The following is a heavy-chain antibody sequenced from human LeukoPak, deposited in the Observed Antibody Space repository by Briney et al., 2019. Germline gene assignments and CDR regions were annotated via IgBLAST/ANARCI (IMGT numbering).Heavy chain of an antibody. CDR2: IKQDGSDK. V-gene: IGHV3-7*01. CDR1: GFTFTSYW. J-gene: IGHJ4*02. CDR3: ARRNLFDY. Sequence: GGSLRLSCAASGFTFTSYWMNRVRQAPGKGLEWVAGIKQDGSDKYYVDSVKGRFTISRDNAKNSVYLQMNSLRADDTAVYYCARRNLFDYWGQGTLVTVSS.